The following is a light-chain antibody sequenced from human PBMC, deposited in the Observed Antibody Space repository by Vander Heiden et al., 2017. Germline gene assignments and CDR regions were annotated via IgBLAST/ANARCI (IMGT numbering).Light chain of an antibody. Sequence: DIVMTQSPLSLPVTPGEPASISCRSSQSLLHSNGYNSLDWYLQKPGQSPQLLIYLGSNRASGVPDRFSGSGSGTDFTLKINRVEAEDVGVYYCMQALQTLWTFGQGTKVEI. J-gene: IGKJ1*01. V-gene: IGKV2-28*01. CDR2: LGS. CDR3: MQALQTLWT. CDR1: QSLLHSNGYNS.